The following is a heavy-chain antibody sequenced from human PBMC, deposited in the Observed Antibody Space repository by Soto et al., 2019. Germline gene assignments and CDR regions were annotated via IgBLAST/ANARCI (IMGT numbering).Heavy chain of an antibody. J-gene: IGHJ4*02. Sequence: EVQLLESGGGLVQPGGSLRLSCAASGFTFGSYAMSWVRQAPGKGLEWVSAIGGSGATTYYADSVKGRFTISRDNPKNTVYLQMNSLRAEDTAVYYCAKGFSTYYFDYWGQGTLVTVSS. D-gene: IGHD3-16*01. CDR2: IGGSGATT. V-gene: IGHV3-23*01. CDR3: AKGFSTYYFDY. CDR1: GFTFGSYA.